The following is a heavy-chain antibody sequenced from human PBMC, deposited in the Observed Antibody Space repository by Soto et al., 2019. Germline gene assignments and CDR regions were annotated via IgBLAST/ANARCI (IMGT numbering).Heavy chain of an antibody. V-gene: IGHV3-30-3*01. CDR2: ISYDGSNK. Sequence: SGGSLRLSCAASGFTFSSYAMHWVRQAPGKGLEWVAVISYDGSNKYYADSVKGRFTISRDNAKNSLYLQMNSLRAEDTAVYYCARDKAVDRGAFDIWGQGTMVTVSS. D-gene: IGHD6-19*01. CDR1: GFTFSSYA. J-gene: IGHJ3*02. CDR3: ARDKAVDRGAFDI.